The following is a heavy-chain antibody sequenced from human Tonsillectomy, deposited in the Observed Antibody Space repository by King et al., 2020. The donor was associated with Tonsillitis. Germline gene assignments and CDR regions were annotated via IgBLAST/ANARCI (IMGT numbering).Heavy chain of an antibody. D-gene: IGHD6-19*01. CDR1: GFSLSTSGVG. CDR3: AHGRGGGGSGWNGGYFDY. J-gene: IGHJ4*02. Sequence: TLQESGPTLVKPTQTLTVTCTFSGFSLSTSGVGVGWIRQPPGKAPEWLALIYWDDDKRYSPSLKSRLSITKDTSKNLVVLAMTNMDPVDTATYYCAHGRGGGGSGWNGGYFDYWGQGTLVTVSS. V-gene: IGHV2-5*02. CDR2: IYWDDDK.